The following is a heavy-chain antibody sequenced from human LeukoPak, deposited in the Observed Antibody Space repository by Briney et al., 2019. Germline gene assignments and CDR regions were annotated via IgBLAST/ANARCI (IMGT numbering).Heavy chain of an antibody. V-gene: IGHV3-23*01. J-gene: IGHJ4*02. Sequence: GGSLRLSCAASGFTFSSYAMSWVRQAPGKGLEWVSAISGSGGSTYYADSVKGRFTISRDNSKNTLYPQMNSLRAEDTAVYYCAKARGIYCSGGSCYCFDYWGQGTLVTVSS. CDR3: AKARGIYCSGGSCYCFDY. D-gene: IGHD2-15*01. CDR1: GFTFSSYA. CDR2: ISGSGGST.